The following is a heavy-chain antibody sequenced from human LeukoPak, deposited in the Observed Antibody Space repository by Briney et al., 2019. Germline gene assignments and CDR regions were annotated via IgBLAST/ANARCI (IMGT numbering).Heavy chain of an antibody. CDR3: ARGDVVVPAAIDY. Sequence: ASVKVSCKASGYTFTGYNMHWVRQAPGQGLEWMGWIIPNSGGTNYAQKFQGRVTMTRDTSISTAYMELSRLRSDDTAVYYCARGDVVVPAAIDYWGQGTLVTVSS. CDR1: GYTFTGYN. J-gene: IGHJ4*02. D-gene: IGHD2-2*01. V-gene: IGHV1-2*02. CDR2: IIPNSGGT.